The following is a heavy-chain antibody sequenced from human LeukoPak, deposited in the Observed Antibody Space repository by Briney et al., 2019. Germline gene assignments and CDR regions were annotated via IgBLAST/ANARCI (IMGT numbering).Heavy chain of an antibody. CDR3: ARGRGGYNWDY. D-gene: IGHD5-24*01. CDR2: FYYSEST. J-gene: IGHJ4*02. CDR1: GGSISSSSNY. V-gene: IGHV4-39*01. Sequence: PSETLSLTCTVSGGSISSSSNYWGWIRQPPGKGLEWIESFYYSESTYYNPPLKSRVTISADTSKNQFSLKLSSVTAADTAVYYCARGRGGYNWDYWGQGTLVTVSS.